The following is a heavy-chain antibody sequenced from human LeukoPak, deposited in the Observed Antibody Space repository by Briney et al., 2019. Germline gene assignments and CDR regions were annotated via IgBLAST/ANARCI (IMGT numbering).Heavy chain of an antibody. V-gene: IGHV4-61*02. D-gene: IGHD2-15*01. CDR3: ARGSPLKYCSGGSCLLY. CDR1: GGSISSGSYY. Sequence: SETLSLTCTVSGGSISSGSYYWSWIRQPAGKGLEWIGRIYTSGSTNYNPSLKSRVTISVDTSKNQFSLRLSSVTAADTAVYYCARGSPLKYCSGGSCLLYWGQGTLVTVSS. J-gene: IGHJ4*02. CDR2: IYTSGST.